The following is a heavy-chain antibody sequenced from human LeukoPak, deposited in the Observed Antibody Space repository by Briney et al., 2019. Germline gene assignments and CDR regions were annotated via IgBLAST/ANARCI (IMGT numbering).Heavy chain of an antibody. J-gene: IGHJ4*02. CDR3: AQDYSDVDIYDHPFGD. Sequence: PRRSLRLSCAASGFTFSSYWMHWVRHAPEKGLVWVSRIYTNGSSTTYADSVTDRFTISRDSAKNALFLQMYSLRPEDTAFYYCAQDYSDVDIYDHPFGDWGQGTLVTVSS. CDR1: GFTFSSYW. CDR2: IYTNGSST. D-gene: IGHD3-22*01. V-gene: IGHV3-74*01.